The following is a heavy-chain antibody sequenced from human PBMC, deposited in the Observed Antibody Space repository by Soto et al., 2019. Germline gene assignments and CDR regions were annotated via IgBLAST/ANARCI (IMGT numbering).Heavy chain of an antibody. D-gene: IGHD6-13*01. CDR3: AREGSSRIVFDY. J-gene: IGHJ4*02. Sequence: SVKVSCKASGGTFSRYAISWVRQAPGQGLEWMGGIIPIFGTANYAQKFQGRVTITADESTSTAYMELSSLRSEDTAVYYCAREGSSRIVFDYWGQGTLVTVSS. CDR1: GGTFSRYA. V-gene: IGHV1-69*13. CDR2: IIPIFGTA.